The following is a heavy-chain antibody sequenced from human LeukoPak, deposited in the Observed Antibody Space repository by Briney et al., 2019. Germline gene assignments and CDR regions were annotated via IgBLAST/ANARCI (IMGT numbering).Heavy chain of an antibody. D-gene: IGHD2-2*01. CDR3: ARGLLYQLTDYNWFDP. J-gene: IGHJ5*02. V-gene: IGHV3-11*01. Sequence: GGSLRLSCAASGFTFSDYYMSWIRQAPGQGLEWVSYISSSGSTIYYADSVKGRFTISRDNAKNPLYLQMNSLRAEDTAVYYCARGLLYQLTDYNWFDPWGQGTLVTVSS. CDR2: ISSSGSTI. CDR1: GFTFSDYY.